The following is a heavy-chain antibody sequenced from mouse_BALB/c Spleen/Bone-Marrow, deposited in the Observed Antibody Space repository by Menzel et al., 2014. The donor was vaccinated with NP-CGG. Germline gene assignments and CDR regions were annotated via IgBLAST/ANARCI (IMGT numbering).Heavy chain of an antibody. D-gene: IGHD1-2*01. CDR2: IFPGDSTT. Sequence: SGVELVKPGASVKLSCKASGNTFTSYDINWVRQRPEQGLERIGWIFPGDSTTKYNEKFKGKATLSTDKSSSTVHMQLSRLTSEDSAVYFCVRSRLRDWYFDVWGAGTTVTISS. CDR3: VRSRLRDWYFDV. V-gene: IGHV1S56*01. CDR1: GNTFTSYD. J-gene: IGHJ1*01.